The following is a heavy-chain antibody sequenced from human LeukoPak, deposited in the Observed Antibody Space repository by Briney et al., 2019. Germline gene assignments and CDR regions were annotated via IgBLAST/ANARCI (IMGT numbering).Heavy chain of an antibody. CDR2: ISGSGGST. D-gene: IGHD2-2*01. V-gene: IGHV3-23*01. CDR1: GFIFTNAW. J-gene: IGHJ4*02. CDR3: AKRWDIVVVPAALDENYFDY. Sequence: GGSLRLSCAASGFIFTNAWMSWVRQAPGKGLEWVSAISGSGGSTYYADSVKGRFTISRDNSKNTLYLQMNSLRAEDTAVYYCAKRWDIVVVPAALDENYFDYWGQGTLVTVSS.